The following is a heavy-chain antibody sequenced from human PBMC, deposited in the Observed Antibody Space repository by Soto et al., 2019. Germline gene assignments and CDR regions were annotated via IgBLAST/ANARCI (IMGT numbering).Heavy chain of an antibody. CDR3: ARDLAQLDY. V-gene: IGHV4-4*02. CDR2: IYHSGST. J-gene: IGHJ4*02. Sequence: QVQLQESGPGLVKPSGTLSLTCAVSGGSISRSNWWSWVRQPPGKGLEWIGEIYHSGSTNYNPSLMSRVTISVAKSKNQFSLKLSSVTAAEAAVYYCARDLAQLDYWGQGTLVTVSS. CDR1: GGSISRSNW. D-gene: IGHD3-3*02.